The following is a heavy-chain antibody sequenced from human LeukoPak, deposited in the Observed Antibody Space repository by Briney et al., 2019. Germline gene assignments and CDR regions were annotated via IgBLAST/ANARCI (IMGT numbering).Heavy chain of an antibody. V-gene: IGHV5-51*01. CDR2: IYPGDSDT. CDR1: GYSFTSYW. J-gene: IGHJ3*02. D-gene: IGHD3-10*01. Sequence: GESLKISCKGSGYSFTSYWIGWVRQMAGKGLEWMVIIYPGDSDTRYSPSFQGQVTISADKSISTAYLQWSSLKASDTAMYYCARGLWFGELSQDAFDIWGQGTMVTVSS. CDR3: ARGLWFGELSQDAFDI.